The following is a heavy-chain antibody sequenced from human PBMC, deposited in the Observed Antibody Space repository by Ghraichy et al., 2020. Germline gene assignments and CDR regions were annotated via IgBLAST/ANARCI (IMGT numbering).Heavy chain of an antibody. CDR1: GASIGDTIYF. J-gene: IGHJ5*02. CDR3: ARHSTGSSTFHNWFDP. V-gene: IGHV4-39*01. Sequence: SETLSLTCSVSGASIGDTIYFWGWIRQPPGQGLEWIGSIYYTGSTYYNPSLKSRVTMSVDMSKNQVNLKLSSVTAADTAVYFCARHSTGSSTFHNWFDPWGPGTLVTVSS. CDR2: IYYTGST.